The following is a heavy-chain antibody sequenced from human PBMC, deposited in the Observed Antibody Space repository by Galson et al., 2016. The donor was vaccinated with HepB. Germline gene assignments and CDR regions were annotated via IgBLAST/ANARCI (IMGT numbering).Heavy chain of an antibody. V-gene: IGHV3-23*01. CDR1: GFTFSSYA. J-gene: IGHJ1*01. CDR2: ISNSGGTT. Sequence: SLRLSCAASGFTFSSYAMSWVRQSPGKGLEWVSSISNSGGTTHYADSVQRRFTISRDNSKNTLYLQMNSLTAADAALYYCANSYCIGTACYRWHFRGQGTLVTVSP. CDR3: ANSYCIGTACYRWHF. D-gene: IGHD2-15*01.